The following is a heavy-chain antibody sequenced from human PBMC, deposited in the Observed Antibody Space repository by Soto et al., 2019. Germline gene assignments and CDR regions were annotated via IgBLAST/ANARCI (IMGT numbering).Heavy chain of an antibody. D-gene: IGHD3-10*01. Sequence: ETLSLTCTVSGGSISSYYWSWIRQPPGKGLECIGYIYYSGSTNYNPSLKSRVTISVDTSKNQFSLKLSSVTAADTAVYYCARRYGSAFDIWGQGTMVTVSS. CDR3: ARRYGSAFDI. J-gene: IGHJ3*02. CDR2: IYYSGST. CDR1: GGSISSYY. V-gene: IGHV4-59*01.